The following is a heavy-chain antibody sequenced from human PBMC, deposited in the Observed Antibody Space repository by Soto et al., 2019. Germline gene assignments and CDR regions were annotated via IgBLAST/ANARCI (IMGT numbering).Heavy chain of an antibody. J-gene: IGHJ4*02. CDR3: AKDLPPHSSDWPTVYTFDD. Sequence: QVHLVESGGGVVQPGKSLRLSCAASGFTFHDYGMHWIRQAPGQGLEWVATISYDGSTTFYADSVTGRFTIYRDNSKSTLNVHMNSLRPEDTAVYYCAKDLPPHSSDWPTVYTFDDWGQGTLVIVS. CDR1: GFTFHDYG. CDR2: ISYDGSTT. D-gene: IGHD6-13*01. V-gene: IGHV3-30*18.